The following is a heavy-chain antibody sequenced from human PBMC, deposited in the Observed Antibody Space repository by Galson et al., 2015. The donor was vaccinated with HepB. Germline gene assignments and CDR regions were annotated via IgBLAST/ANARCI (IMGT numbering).Heavy chain of an antibody. CDR2: ISSSSSYI. CDR3: ARAGTSPPPQTPPKY. J-gene: IGHJ4*02. V-gene: IGHV3-21*01. Sequence: SLRLSCAASGFTFSSYSMNWARQAPGKGLEWVSSISSSSSYIYYADSVKGRFTISRDNAKNSLYLQMNSLRAEDTAVYYCARAGTSPPPQTPPKYWGQGTLVTVSS. D-gene: IGHD1-1*01. CDR1: GFTFSSYS.